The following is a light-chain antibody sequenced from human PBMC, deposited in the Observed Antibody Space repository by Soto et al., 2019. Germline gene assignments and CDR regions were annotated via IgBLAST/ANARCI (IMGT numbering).Light chain of an antibody. V-gene: IGKV1-9*01. J-gene: IGKJ5*01. CDR3: PLPNSLRFS. CDR2: EAS. Sequence: DIQMTQSSSIVSASGGERVSISCRASHDISTYLAWYQQKPGKAPKLMIYEASTLQSGVPSRFSGSGSGTEFTLAVSGLLPEDFATYHCPLPNSLRFSFGDGTRLEIK. CDR1: HDISTY.